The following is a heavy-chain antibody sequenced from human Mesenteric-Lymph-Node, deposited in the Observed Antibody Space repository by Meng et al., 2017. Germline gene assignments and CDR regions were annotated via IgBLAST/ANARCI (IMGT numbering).Heavy chain of an antibody. D-gene: IGHD3-3*01. Sequence: GESLKISCAASGFTFDDYGMSWVRQAPGKGLEWVSGINWNGGSTGYADSVKGRFTISRDNAKNSLYLQMNSLRAEDTAVYYCANYDFWSGRKYFHHWGLGTLVTVSS. J-gene: IGHJ1*01. CDR2: INWNGGST. V-gene: IGHV3-20*04. CDR1: GFTFDDYG. CDR3: ANYDFWSGRKYFHH.